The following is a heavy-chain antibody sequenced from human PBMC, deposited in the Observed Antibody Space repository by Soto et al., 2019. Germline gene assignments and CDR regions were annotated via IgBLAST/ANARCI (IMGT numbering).Heavy chain of an antibody. CDR3: TTGIYYDILTGYHNVAY. V-gene: IGHV3-15*01. Sequence: GGSLRLSCVASGFNLSHPWMTWVRQAAGKGLEWVGRIKSETDGGTADYAAPVKGRATISRDDSKNTVYLQMNSLKTEDTAVYYCTTGIYYDILTGYHNVAYWGQGALVTVSS. D-gene: IGHD3-9*01. CDR2: IKSETDGGTA. J-gene: IGHJ4*02. CDR1: GFNLSHPW.